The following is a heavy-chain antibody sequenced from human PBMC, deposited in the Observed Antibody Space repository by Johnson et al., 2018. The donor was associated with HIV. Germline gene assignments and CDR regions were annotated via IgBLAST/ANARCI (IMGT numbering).Heavy chain of an antibody. V-gene: IGHV3-30*02. CDR3: AKGGSAVAVALDI. J-gene: IGHJ3*02. CDR2: IRYDGSNK. D-gene: IGHD6-19*01. CDR1: GFTFSSYG. Sequence: QVQLVESGGGLVQPGGSLRLSCAASGFTFSSYGMHWVRQAPGKGLEWVAFIRYDGSNKYYADSVKGRFTISRDNSKNTLYLQMNSLRAEDTAVYYCAKGGSAVAVALDIWGQGTMVTVSS.